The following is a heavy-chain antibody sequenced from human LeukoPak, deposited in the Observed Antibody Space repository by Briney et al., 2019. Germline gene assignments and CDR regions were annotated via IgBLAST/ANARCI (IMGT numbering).Heavy chain of an antibody. CDR3: AKPEAPITIFGVVILHFDH. V-gene: IGHV3-23*01. CDR1: GFTFSSYA. CDR2: ISGSGGST. J-gene: IGHJ4*02. D-gene: IGHD3-3*01. Sequence: PGGSLRLSCAASGFTFSSYAMSWVRQAPGKGLEWVSAISGSGGSTYYADSVKGRFTISRDNSKNTLYLQMNSLRAEDTAVYYCAKPEAPITIFGVVILHFDHWGQGTLVTVSS.